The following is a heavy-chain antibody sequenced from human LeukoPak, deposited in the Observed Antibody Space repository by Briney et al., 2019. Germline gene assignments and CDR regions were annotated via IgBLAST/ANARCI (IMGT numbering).Heavy chain of an antibody. Sequence: PSETLSLTCTVSSGSISSGSHHWRWIRQPAGKGLEWIGRIYTSGGTNYNPSLKSRVTISVDMSKNQFSLKLSSVTAADTAVYYCARDVGYYDSSGYYYNYQYYTDVWGKGTSVTVSS. CDR1: SGSISSGSHH. D-gene: IGHD3-22*01. CDR3: ARDVGYYDSSGYYYNYQYYTDV. V-gene: IGHV4-61*02. CDR2: IYTSGGT. J-gene: IGHJ6*03.